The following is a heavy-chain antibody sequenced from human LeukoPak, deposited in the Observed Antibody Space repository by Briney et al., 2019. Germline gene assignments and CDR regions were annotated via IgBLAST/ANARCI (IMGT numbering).Heavy chain of an antibody. D-gene: IGHD2-2*02. CDR2: IYYSGST. CDR1: GGSISSYY. J-gene: IGHJ6*03. V-gene: IGHV4-59*12. CDR3: ARVVVPAAIGDYMDV. Sequence: SETLSLTCTVSGGSISSYYWSWIRQPPGKGLEWIGYIYYSGSTNYNPSLKSRVTISVDTSKNQFSLKLRSVTAADTAVYYCARVVVPAAIGDYMDVWGKGTTVTVSS.